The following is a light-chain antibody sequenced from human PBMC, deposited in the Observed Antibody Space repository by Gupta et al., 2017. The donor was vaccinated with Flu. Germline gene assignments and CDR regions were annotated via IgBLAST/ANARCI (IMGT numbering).Light chain of an antibody. V-gene: IGLV3-21*02. J-gene: IGLJ3*02. CDR2: DDR. Sequence: SYVLTQPPSAAVARVQTARITCEGNKIGSNSVHWYQQKPGQAPVLVVYDDRDRPSGIPERFSGSNSGNTATLTISGGEAGDEADYYCQVWDSSSDHWVFGGGTKLTVL. CDR1: KIGSNS. CDR3: QVWDSSSDHWV.